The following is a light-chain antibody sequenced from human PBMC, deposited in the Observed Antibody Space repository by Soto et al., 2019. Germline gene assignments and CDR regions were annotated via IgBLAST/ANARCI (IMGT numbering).Light chain of an antibody. CDR2: AAS. CDR1: QSISHS. CDR3: QQSYSTPHT. Sequence: DIQLTQSPSSLSASVGDSVTITCRAIQSISHSLNWYQQKPGKAPKLLIYAASSLQSGIPSRFSGSGSGTDFTLTISSLQPEDFATYYCQQSYSTPHTFGQGTKLEIK. V-gene: IGKV1-39*01. J-gene: IGKJ2*01.